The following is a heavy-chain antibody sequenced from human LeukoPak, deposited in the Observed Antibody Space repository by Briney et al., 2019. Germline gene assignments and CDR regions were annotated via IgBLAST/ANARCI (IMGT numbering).Heavy chain of an antibody. CDR3: AKDSSNYVYWFDP. Sequence: GGSLRLSCAASGFTFSSYSMNWVRQAPGKGLEWVSAISGSGGSTYYADSVKGRFTISRDNSKNTLYLQMNSLRAEDTAVYYCAKDSSNYVYWFDPWGQGTLVTVSS. D-gene: IGHD4-11*01. V-gene: IGHV3-23*01. J-gene: IGHJ5*02. CDR1: GFTFSSYS. CDR2: ISGSGGST.